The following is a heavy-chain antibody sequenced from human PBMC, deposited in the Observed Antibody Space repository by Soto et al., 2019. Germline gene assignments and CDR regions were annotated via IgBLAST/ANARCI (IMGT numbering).Heavy chain of an antibody. D-gene: IGHD3-16*01. Sequence: GPALVNTTQTLTLTCSFSGFSLGTIRVGVAWIRQPPGKSLEWLAIIYWDDDRRYSPSLKTRLAITKDTSKNQGVLTMTNLDPGDTATYYCAHIIITWGGVSALDAFDMWGQGTMVTVSS. CDR1: GFSLGTIRVG. CDR2: IYWDDDR. CDR3: AHIIITWGGVSALDAFDM. J-gene: IGHJ3*02. V-gene: IGHV2-5*02.